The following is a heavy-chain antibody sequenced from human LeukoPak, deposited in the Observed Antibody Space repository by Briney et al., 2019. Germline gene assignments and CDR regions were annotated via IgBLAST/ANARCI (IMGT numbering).Heavy chain of an antibody. D-gene: IGHD6-13*01. CDR3: ARDVGSNSSSWNEDYYYYYYMDV. CDR1: GFTFSSYA. J-gene: IGHJ6*03. CDR2: ISSNGGST. Sequence: GASLRLSCAASGFTFSSYAMHWVRQAPGKGLEYVSAISSNGGSTYYANSVKGRFTISRDNSKNTLYLQMGSLRAEDMAVYYCARDVGSNSSSWNEDYYYYYYMDVWGKGTTVTVSS. V-gene: IGHV3-64*01.